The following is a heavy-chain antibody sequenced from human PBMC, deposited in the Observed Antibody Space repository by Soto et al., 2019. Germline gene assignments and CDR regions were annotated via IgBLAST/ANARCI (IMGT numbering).Heavy chain of an antibody. Sequence: GTLRLSCVASVFSFFNYAMNWFRQAPVKGLEWVSAISAGGSSTYYADSVKGRFTISRDNSMNALYLEMNSLRSDDTAVYYCAHPRGYGVFDAYDIWGQGAMVTVSS. D-gene: IGHD4-17*01. J-gene: IGHJ3*02. CDR1: VFSFFNYA. CDR3: AHPRGYGVFDAYDI. V-gene: IGHV3-23*01. CDR2: ISAGGSST.